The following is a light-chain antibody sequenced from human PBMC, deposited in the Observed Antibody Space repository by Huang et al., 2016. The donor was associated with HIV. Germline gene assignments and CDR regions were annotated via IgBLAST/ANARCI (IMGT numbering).Light chain of an antibody. CDR2: AAS. J-gene: IGKJ3*01. V-gene: IGKV1-39*01. CDR1: QSIANF. Sequence: DIQMTQSPSSLSASVGDRVTITCRASQSIANFLNWYQQKPGKAPKLLIYAASSLQSGVPPRFVGSGSGTDFTLTISSLQPEDFATYFCHQSFSSPITFGPGTKVDIK. CDR3: HQSFSSPIT.